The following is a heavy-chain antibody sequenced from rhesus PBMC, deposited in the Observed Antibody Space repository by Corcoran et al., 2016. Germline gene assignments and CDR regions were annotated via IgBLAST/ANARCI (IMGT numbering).Heavy chain of an antibody. J-gene: IGHJ4*01. CDR2: TYYRSKWYN. Sequence: QVHLPASGPGLVKPSQPLSLTCDIAGDSVHSTTAAWHWIRQSPSRGLEWLGRTYYRSKWYNDYAQSVQNRITINPDTSKNQFSLQLNSVTPEDMAVYYGARAGVSAAGLDYWGQG. V-gene: IGHV6-1*01. CDR1: GDSVHSTTAA. D-gene: IGHD6S26*01. CDR3: ARAGVSAAGLDY.